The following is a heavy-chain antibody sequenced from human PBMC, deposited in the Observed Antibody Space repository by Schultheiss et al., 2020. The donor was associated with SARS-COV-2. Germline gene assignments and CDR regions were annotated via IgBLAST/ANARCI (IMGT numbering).Heavy chain of an antibody. CDR3: TTDQPRSIWWLPSDY. CDR2: IKSKTDGGTT. CDR1: GFTVSSNY. V-gene: IGHV3-15*01. Sequence: GGSLRLSCAASGFTVSSNYMSWIRQAPGKGLEWVGRIKSKTDGGTTDYAAPVKGRFTISRDDSKNTLYLQMNSLKTEDTAVYYCTTDQPRSIWWLPSDYWGQGTLVTVSS. J-gene: IGHJ4*02. D-gene: IGHD2-21*01.